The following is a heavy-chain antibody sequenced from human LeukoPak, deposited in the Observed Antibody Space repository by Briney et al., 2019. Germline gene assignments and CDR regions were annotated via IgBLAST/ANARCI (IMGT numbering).Heavy chain of an antibody. Sequence: GSLRLSCAASGFTFSRHWMTWVRQAPGKGLEWVANIKHDGSEKNYVDSVKGRFIISRDNANNSLYLQMNSLRAEDTAVYYCAKGGACTSTSCYVLGGMDVWGRGTTVTVSS. D-gene: IGHD2-2*01. CDR3: AKGGACTSTSCYVLGGMDV. CDR1: GFTFSRHW. V-gene: IGHV3-7*03. CDR2: IKHDGSEK. J-gene: IGHJ6*02.